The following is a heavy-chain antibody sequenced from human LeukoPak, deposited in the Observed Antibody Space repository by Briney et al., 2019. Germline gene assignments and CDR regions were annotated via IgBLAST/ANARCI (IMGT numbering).Heavy chain of an antibody. D-gene: IGHD3-22*01. CDR3: ARDYYDSSGYYFGY. CDR2: INHSGST. Sequence: PSETLSLTCAVYGGSFSGYYWSWIRQPPGKGLEWIGEINHSGSTNYNPSLKSRVTISVDKSKNQFSLKLSSVTAADTAVYYCARDYYDSSGYYFGYWGQGTLVTVSS. CDR1: GGSFSGYY. V-gene: IGHV4-34*01. J-gene: IGHJ4*02.